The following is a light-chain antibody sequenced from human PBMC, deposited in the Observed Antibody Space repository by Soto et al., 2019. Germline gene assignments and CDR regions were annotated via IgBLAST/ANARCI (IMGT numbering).Light chain of an antibody. CDR3: MQSMELPIT. CDR1: QSLLHSDGRTF. V-gene: IGKV2D-29*01. Sequence: DIVMTQSPLSLSVTPGQPASISCKSSQSLLHSDGRTFLCWYLKTPGQPPQVLIYEAADRFSGVPDRFSGRGSGTYFTMKISRVEAEDAGVYYCMQSMELPITFGQGTRLEIK. CDR2: EAA. J-gene: IGKJ5*01.